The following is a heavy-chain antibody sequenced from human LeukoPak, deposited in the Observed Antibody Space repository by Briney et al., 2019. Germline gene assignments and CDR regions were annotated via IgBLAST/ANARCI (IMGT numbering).Heavy chain of an antibody. CDR1: GFTFSSYS. Sequence: GGSLRLSCAAFGFTFSSYSMNWVRQAPGKGLGWVSYISSNSSTIYYADSVKGRFTISRDNAKNSLYLQMNSLRAEDTAVYYCARVPLGSYGTSFDYWGQGTLVTVSS. V-gene: IGHV3-48*01. CDR2: ISSNSSTI. CDR3: ARVPLGSYGTSFDY. J-gene: IGHJ4*02. D-gene: IGHD5-18*01.